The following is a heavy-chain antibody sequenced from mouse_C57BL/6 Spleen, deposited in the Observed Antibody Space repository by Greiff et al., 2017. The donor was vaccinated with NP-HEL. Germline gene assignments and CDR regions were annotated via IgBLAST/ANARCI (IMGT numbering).Heavy chain of an antibody. D-gene: IGHD1-1*01. J-gene: IGHJ2*01. Sequence: EVKLVESGEGLVKPGGSLKLSCAASGFTFSSYAMSWVRQTPEKRLEWVAYISSGGDYIYYADTVKGRFTISRDNARNTLYLQMSSLKSEDTAMYYCTRGRHYYGSSYDYFDYWGQGTTLTVSS. CDR2: ISSGGDYI. V-gene: IGHV5-9-1*02. CDR1: GFTFSSYA. CDR3: TRGRHYYGSSYDYFDY.